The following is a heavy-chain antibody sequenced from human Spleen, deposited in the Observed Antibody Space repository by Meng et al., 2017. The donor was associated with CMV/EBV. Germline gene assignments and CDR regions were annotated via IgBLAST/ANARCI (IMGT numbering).Heavy chain of an antibody. CDR1: GFNFSIYN. V-gene: IGHV3-23*01. CDR3: AKYQLPSGRISGGPFDY. J-gene: IGHJ4*02. D-gene: IGHD2-2*01. CDR2: ISVSDDDT. Sequence: GESLKISCAASGFNFSIYNMNWVRHAPGKGLEWVSGISVSDDDTYYADSVKGRFTMSRDKSKNTVYLQMNSLRAEDTAVYYCAKYQLPSGRISGGPFDYWGQGTLVTVSS.